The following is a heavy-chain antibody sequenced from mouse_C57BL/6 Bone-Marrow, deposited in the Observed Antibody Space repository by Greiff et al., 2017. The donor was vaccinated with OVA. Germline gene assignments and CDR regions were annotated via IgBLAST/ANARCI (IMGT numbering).Heavy chain of an antibody. Sequence: QVQLQQPGAELVMPGASVKLSCKASGYTFTSYWMHWVKQRPGQGLEWIGEIDPSDSYTKYNQKFKGKSTLTVDKSSSTAYMQLSSLPSEASAVYYCARTGYSNYEGYFDYWGQGTTLTVSS. CDR3: ARTGYSNYEGYFDY. V-gene: IGHV1-69*01. J-gene: IGHJ2*01. CDR1: GYTFTSYW. D-gene: IGHD2-5*01. CDR2: IDPSDSYT.